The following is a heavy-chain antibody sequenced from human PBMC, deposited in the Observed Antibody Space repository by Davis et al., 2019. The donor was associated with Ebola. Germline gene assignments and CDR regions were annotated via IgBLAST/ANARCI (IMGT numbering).Heavy chain of an antibody. V-gene: IGHV4-59*08. D-gene: IGHD3-16*01. Sequence: SDTLSLPWTLSGASIRSLCCPGIPALPGQGRGWMGYVYYIGSTDYNPSLKSRVTISVETSKNQFSLNLSSVTAADTPVYYCARRHEGEWGQGTMVTVSS. CDR3: ARRHEGE. J-gene: IGHJ3*01. CDR1: GASIRSLC. CDR2: VYYIGST.